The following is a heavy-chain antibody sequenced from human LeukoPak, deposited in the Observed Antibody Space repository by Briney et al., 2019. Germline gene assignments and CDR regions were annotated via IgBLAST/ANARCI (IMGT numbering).Heavy chain of an antibody. CDR3: ARDDRYFFDY. Sequence: GGSLRLSCAASGFTFSRYWMSWARQAPGKGLEWMAKIKQDGSEKYYVDSVKGRFTISRDNAKNSLFLQMDSLRVEDTALYFCARDDRYFFDYWGQGTLVTVSS. CDR2: IKQDGSEK. J-gene: IGHJ4*02. V-gene: IGHV3-7*01. CDR1: GFTFSRYW.